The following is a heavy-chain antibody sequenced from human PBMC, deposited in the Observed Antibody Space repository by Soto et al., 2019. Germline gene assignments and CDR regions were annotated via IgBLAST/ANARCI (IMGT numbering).Heavy chain of an antibody. CDR2: INPVGGTA. CDR1: GYTFTSYY. V-gene: IGHV1-46*01. D-gene: IGHD6-19*01. CDR3: ARVQQWLLQGGFDY. Sequence: QVQLVQSGAEVKNPGASVKVSCKASGYTFTSYYMHWVRQAPGQGLEWMGIINPVGGTATYAQTFQGRVTVTRDTSTSTVYMELSSLRSEDTAVYFCARVQQWLLQGGFDYWGQGTLVTVSS. J-gene: IGHJ4*02.